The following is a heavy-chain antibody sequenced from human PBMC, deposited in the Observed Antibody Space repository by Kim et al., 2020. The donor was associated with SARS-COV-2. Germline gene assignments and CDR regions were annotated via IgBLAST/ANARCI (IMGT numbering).Heavy chain of an antibody. V-gene: IGHV3-30*18. CDR1: GFTFSSYG. Sequence: GGSLRLSCAASGFTFSSYGMHWVRQAPGKGLEGVAVISYDGSNKYYADSVKGRFTISRDNSKNTLYLQMNSLRAEDTAVYYCAKVEKRGESKPNTYYY. CDR3: AKVEKRGESKPNTYYY. D-gene: IGHD3-16*01. CDR2: ISYDGSNK. J-gene: IGHJ6*01.